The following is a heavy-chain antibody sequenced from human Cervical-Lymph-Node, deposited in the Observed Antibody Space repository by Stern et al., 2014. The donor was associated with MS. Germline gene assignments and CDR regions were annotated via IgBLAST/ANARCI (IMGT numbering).Heavy chain of an antibody. V-gene: IGHV1-2*04. CDR3: ARDLGTVTTPGDY. CDR1: GYTFTAYY. J-gene: IGHJ4*02. D-gene: IGHD4-17*01. CDR2: INPNNGDT. Sequence: QLVQSGAEVKKPGASVSVSCQASGYTFTAYYLHWVRQAPGHGLEWMGWINPNNGDTKYAQNFQGWVSMTRDTSISTAYMDLSSLTSDDTAIYYCARDLGTVTTPGDYWGQGTLVTVSS.